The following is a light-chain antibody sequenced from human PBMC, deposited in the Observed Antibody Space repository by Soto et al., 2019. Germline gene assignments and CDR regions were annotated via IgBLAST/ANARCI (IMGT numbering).Light chain of an antibody. CDR2: GAS. CDR3: QQYNNWLIT. CDR1: QNILSN. V-gene: IGKV3-15*01. J-gene: IGKJ5*01. Sequence: EIVMTQSPATLSVSPGERATPSCRASQNILSNLAWYQQKPGQAPRLLIYGASTRATGIPARFSGSGSGTEFTLTISSLQSEDFAVYYCQQYNNWLITFGQGTRLEIK.